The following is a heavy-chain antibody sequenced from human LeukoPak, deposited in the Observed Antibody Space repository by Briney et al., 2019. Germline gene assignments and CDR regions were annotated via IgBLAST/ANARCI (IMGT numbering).Heavy chain of an antibody. CDR2: IYHSGST. CDR3: ARQGGSYSGNY. Sequence: SETLSLTCTVSGYSISSGYYWGWIRQPPGKGLEWIGSIYHSGSTYYNPSLKSRVTISVGTSKNQFSLKLSSVTAADTAVYYCARQGGSYSGNYWGQGTLVTVSS. CDR1: GYSISSGYY. D-gene: IGHD1-26*01. J-gene: IGHJ4*02. V-gene: IGHV4-38-2*02.